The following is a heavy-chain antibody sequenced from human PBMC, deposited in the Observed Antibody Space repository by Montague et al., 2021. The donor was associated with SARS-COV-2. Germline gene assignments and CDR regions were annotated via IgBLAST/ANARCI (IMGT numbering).Heavy chain of an antibody. CDR3: ARHITVSGNGFDI. CDR2: IYYTGST. V-gene: IGHV4-39*01. CDR1: GGSVSSSSYY. D-gene: IGHD3-10*01. J-gene: IGHJ3*02. Sequence: SETLSLTCTVSGGSVSSSSYYWVWIRQPPGKGLEWIGSIYYTGSTYYNPSLKSRVTISVDTSKNQFSLKLSSVTAADTAVYYCARHITVSGNGFDIWGQGTMVTVSS.